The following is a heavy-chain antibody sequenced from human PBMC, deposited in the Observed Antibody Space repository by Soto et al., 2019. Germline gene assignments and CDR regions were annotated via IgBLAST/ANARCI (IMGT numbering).Heavy chain of an antibody. J-gene: IGHJ3*02. D-gene: IGHD4-17*01. CDR1: GYTFTYRY. CDR2: ITPFNGNT. Sequence: SVKVSCKASGYTFTYRYLHWVRQAPGQALEWMGWITPFNGNTNYAQKFQDRVTITRDRSMSTAYMELSSLRSEDTAMYYCARASTPQDAFDSWGQGTMVTVSS. V-gene: IGHV1-45*02. CDR3: ARASTPQDAFDS.